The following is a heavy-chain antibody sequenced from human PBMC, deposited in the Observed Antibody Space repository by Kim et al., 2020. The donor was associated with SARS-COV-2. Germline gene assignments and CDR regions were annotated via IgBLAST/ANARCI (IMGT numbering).Heavy chain of an antibody. CDR2: INPNSGGT. CDR1: GYTFTGYY. CDR3: ARDHPGSRGGGVGPYGMDV. J-gene: IGHJ6*02. D-gene: IGHD2-15*01. Sequence: ASVKVSCKASGYTFTGYYMHWVRQAPGQGLEWMGRINPNSGGTNYAQKFQGRVTMTRDTSISTAYMELSRLRSDDTAVYYCARDHPGSRGGGVGPYGMDVWGQGTTVTVSS. V-gene: IGHV1-2*06.